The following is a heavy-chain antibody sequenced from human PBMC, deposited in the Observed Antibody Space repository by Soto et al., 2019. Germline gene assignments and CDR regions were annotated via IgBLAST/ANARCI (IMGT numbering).Heavy chain of an antibody. V-gene: IGHV3-74*01. J-gene: IGHJ6*02. D-gene: IGHD2-15*01. CDR1: GFTFSSYW. Sequence: EVQLVESGGSLVQPGGSLRISCAASGFTFSSYWMHWVRQAPGKGLVWVSRINSDGSSTSYADSVKGRFTISRDNAKNTLYLQMNSLRAEDTAVYYCARGDYCSGGSCYSDYYYGMDVWGQGTTVTVSS. CDR3: ARGDYCSGGSCYSDYYYGMDV. CDR2: INSDGSST.